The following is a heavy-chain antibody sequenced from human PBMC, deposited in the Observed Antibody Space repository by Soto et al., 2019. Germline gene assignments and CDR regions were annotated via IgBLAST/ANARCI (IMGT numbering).Heavy chain of an antibody. CDR1: GYTFTDYS. V-gene: IGHV1-46*01. CDR2: INPSGGST. CDR3: AREVERGYSYGYLEY. J-gene: IGHJ4*02. D-gene: IGHD5-18*01. Sequence: ASVKVSCKASGYTFTDYSLHWVRQAPGQGLEWMGIINPSGGSTSYAQKFQGRVTLTRDTSTSTVYMELSSLRSEDTAVYYCAREVERGYSYGYLEYWGQGTLVTVSS.